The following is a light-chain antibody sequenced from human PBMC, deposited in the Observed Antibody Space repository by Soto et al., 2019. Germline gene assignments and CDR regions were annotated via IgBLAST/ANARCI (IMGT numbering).Light chain of an antibody. V-gene: IGKV3-11*01. Sequence: EIVLTQSPATLSLSPGERATLSCRASQSVSSYLAWYQHKPGQAPRLLISDASNRATGIPARFSGSGSWTDFTLTVSSLEPEDVAVYYCEQRRDWPLTFGGGTKVEI. CDR3: EQRRDWPLT. CDR1: QSVSSY. J-gene: IGKJ4*01. CDR2: DAS.